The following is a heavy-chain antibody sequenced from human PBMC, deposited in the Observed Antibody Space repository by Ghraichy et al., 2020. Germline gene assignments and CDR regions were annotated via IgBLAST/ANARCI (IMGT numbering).Heavy chain of an antibody. J-gene: IGHJ4*02. CDR3: ARAQWLVRSGDY. Sequence: SETLSLTCTVYGGSFSGYYWSWIRQLPGKGLEWIGEINHSGSTNYNPSLKSRVTISVDTSKNHFSLNLSSVTAADTAVYYCARAQWLVRSGDYWGQGTLVTVSS. D-gene: IGHD6-19*01. CDR1: GGSFSGYY. CDR2: INHSGST. V-gene: IGHV4-34*01.